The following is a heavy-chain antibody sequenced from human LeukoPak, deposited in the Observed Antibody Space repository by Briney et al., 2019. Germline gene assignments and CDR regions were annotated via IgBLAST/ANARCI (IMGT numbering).Heavy chain of an antibody. CDR2: IRYDGSNK. CDR3: AKDGDFWSGYYIDY. CDR1: GFTFSSYG. J-gene: IGHJ4*02. Sequence: GGSLRLSCAASGFTFSSYGMHWVRQAPGKGLEWVAFIRYDGSNKYYADSVKSRFTISRDNSKNTLYLQMNSLRAEDTAVYYCAKDGDFWSGYYIDYWGQGTLVTVSS. D-gene: IGHD3-3*01. V-gene: IGHV3-30*02.